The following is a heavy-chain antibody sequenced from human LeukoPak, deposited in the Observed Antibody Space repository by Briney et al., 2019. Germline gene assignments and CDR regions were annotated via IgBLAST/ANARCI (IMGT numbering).Heavy chain of an antibody. CDR3: ARSFSDSSGYRISAFDL. D-gene: IGHD3-22*01. CDR2: INPNSGGT. J-gene: IGHJ3*01. CDR1: GYNFIGYY. V-gene: IGHV1-2*02. Sequence: GASVKVSCKASGYNFIGYYMDWVRQAPGQGLEWMGWINPNSGGTNYAQRFQGRVTMTRDTSISTAYMELSRLQSDDTAVYYCARSFSDSSGYRISAFDLWGQGTMVTVSS.